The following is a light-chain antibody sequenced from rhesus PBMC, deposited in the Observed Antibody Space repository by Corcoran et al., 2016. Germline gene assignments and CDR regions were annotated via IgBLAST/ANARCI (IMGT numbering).Light chain of an antibody. J-gene: IGKJ1*01. CDR2: YTS. CDR1: QGISNY. V-gene: IGKV1S16*01. Sequence: DIQMTQSPSSLSASVGDIVTITCRARQGISNYLAWYQQKQGKAPKPLIYYTSSLQSGAPSGLSGSGSGTDFTLPISSLQPDDFATYYCQQHNSYPWTFGQGTKVEIE. CDR3: QQHNSYPWT.